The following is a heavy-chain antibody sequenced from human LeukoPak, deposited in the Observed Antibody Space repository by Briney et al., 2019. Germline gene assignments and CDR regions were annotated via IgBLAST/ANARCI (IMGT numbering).Heavy chain of an antibody. D-gene: IGHD5-12*01. CDR3: ARVPGWLRRFDY. V-gene: IGHV4-34*01. CDR1: GGSFSGYY. Sequence: PSETLSLTCAVYGGSFSGYYWSWIRQPPGKGLEWIGEINHSGSTNYNPSLKSRVTISADTSKNQFSLKLSSVTAADTAVYYCARVPGWLRRFDYWGQGTLVTVSS. J-gene: IGHJ4*02. CDR2: INHSGST.